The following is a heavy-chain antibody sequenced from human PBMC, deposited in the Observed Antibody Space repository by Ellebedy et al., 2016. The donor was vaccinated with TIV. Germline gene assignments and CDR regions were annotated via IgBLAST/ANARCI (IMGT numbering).Heavy chain of an antibody. J-gene: IGHJ4*02. CDR3: ARDGPRSSGFGGY. V-gene: IGHV1-2*02. CDR1: GYTFTGYY. CDR2: INPNSGGT. Sequence: ASVKVSCXASGYTFTGYYMHWVRQAPGQGLEWMGWINPNSGGTNYAQKFQGRVTMTRDTSISTAYMELSRLRSDDTAVYYCARDGPRSSGFGGYWGQGTLVTVSS. D-gene: IGHD3-16*01.